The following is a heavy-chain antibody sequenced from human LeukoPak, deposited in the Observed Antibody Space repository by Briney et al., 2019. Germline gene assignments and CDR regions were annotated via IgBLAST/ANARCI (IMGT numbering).Heavy chain of an antibody. CDR2: ISAYNGNT. D-gene: IGHD3-10*01. CDR3: ARDWTIANMVRELDY. Sequence: GASVKVSCKASGYTFTSYGISWVRQAPGQGLEWMGWISAYNGNTNYAQKLQGRVTMTTDTSTSTAYMELRSLRSDDTAVYYCARDWTIANMVRELDYWGQGTLATVSS. J-gene: IGHJ4*02. CDR1: GYTFTSYG. V-gene: IGHV1-18*04.